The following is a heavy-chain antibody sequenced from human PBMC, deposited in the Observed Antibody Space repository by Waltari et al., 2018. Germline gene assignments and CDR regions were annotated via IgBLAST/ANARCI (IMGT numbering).Heavy chain of an antibody. Sequence: QLVESGGGLVEPGGSLRLSCAASFSTFTDAWMNWVRQAPGKGLEWVGRIKSKTDGGTRDYAAFVKGRFTISRDDSKNTLYLQMNSLRAEDTAVYYCAKSPEGYYPWGNQDAFDIWGQGTMVTVSS. CDR1: FSTFTDAW. CDR2: IKSKTDGGTR. CDR3: AKSPEGYYPWGNQDAFDI. V-gene: IGHV3-15*07. J-gene: IGHJ3*02. D-gene: IGHD3-22*01.